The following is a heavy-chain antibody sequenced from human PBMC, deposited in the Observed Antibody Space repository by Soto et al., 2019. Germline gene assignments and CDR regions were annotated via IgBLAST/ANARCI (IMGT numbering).Heavy chain of an antibody. Sequence: GGSLRLSCAASGFTFSSYAMHWVRQAPGKGLEYVSAISSNGGSTYYANSVKGRFTISRDNSKNTLYLQMGSLRAEDMAVYYCARGTAASGAFDIWGQGTMVTVSS. CDR2: ISSNGGST. J-gene: IGHJ3*02. CDR1: GFTFSSYA. V-gene: IGHV3-64*01. CDR3: ARGTAASGAFDI. D-gene: IGHD2-2*01.